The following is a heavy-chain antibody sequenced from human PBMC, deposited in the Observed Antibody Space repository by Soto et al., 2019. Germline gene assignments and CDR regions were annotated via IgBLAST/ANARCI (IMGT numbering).Heavy chain of an antibody. CDR2: ISSSSSTI. J-gene: IGHJ4*02. D-gene: IGHD6-19*01. V-gene: IGHV3-48*02. CDR3: ARDQLVEQWLVGNDY. Sequence: GGSLRLSCAASGFTFSSYSMNWVRQAPGKGLEWVSYISSSSSTIYYADSVKGRFTISRDNAKNSLYLQMNSLRDEDTAVYYCARDQLVEQWLVGNDYWGQGTLVTVSS. CDR1: GFTFSSYS.